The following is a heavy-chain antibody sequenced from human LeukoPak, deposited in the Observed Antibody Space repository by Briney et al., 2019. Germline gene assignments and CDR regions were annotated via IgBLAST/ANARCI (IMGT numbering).Heavy chain of an antibody. CDR1: GFTFSSYA. J-gene: IGHJ4*02. D-gene: IGHD6-19*01. Sequence: GRSLRLSCAASGFTFSSYAMHWVRQAPGKGLEWVAVISYDGSNKYYADSVKGRFTISRDNSKNTLYLQMNSLRAEDTAVYYCARASIQFLYSSGRFDYWGQGTLVTVSS. CDR2: ISYDGSNK. V-gene: IGHV3-30-3*01. CDR3: ARASIQFLYSSGRFDY.